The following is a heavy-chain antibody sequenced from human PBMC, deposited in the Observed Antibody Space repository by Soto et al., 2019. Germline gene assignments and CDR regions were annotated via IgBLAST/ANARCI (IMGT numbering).Heavy chain of an antibody. J-gene: IGHJ1*01. CDR2: IIPILGIA. Sequence: QVQLVQSGAEVKKPGSSVKVSCKASGGTFSSYTISWVRQAPGQGLEWMGRIIPILGIANYAQKFQGRVTITADKSTSTAYMELSSLRSEDTAVYYCASGASDYYGSGSLKYFQHWGQGTLVTVSS. CDR1: GGTFSSYT. CDR3: ASGASDYYGSGSLKYFQH. V-gene: IGHV1-69*02. D-gene: IGHD3-10*01.